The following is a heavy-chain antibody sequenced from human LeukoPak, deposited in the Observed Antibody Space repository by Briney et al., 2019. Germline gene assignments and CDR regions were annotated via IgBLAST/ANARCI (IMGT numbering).Heavy chain of an antibody. Sequence: SETLSLTCAVYGGSFSGYYWSWIRQPPGKGLEWIGEINHSGSTNYNPSLKSRVTISVDTSKNQFSLKLSSVTAADTAVYYCARETRPGVQYYDSSVSWFDPWGQGTLVTVSS. CDR2: INHSGST. D-gene: IGHD3-22*01. CDR1: GGSFSGYY. J-gene: IGHJ5*02. V-gene: IGHV4-34*01. CDR3: ARETRPGVQYYDSSVSWFDP.